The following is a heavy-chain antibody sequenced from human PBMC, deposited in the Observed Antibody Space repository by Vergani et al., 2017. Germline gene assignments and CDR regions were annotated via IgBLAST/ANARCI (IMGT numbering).Heavy chain of an antibody. CDR3: ARWAGYCGGGSCYSRFFLGSGNNWFDP. CDR1: GYTFTSYG. CDR2: ISTYNGNT. Sequence: QVHLVQSGAEVKKPGASVKVSCKASGYTFTSYGITWVRQAPGQGLEWMGWISTYNGNTNYAKKFQGRVTMTTDTSTSTAYMDLRSLRSDDTAVYYCARWAGYCGGGSCYSRFFLGSGNNWFDPWGQGTLVTVSS. V-gene: IGHV1-18*04. J-gene: IGHJ5*02. D-gene: IGHD2-15*01.